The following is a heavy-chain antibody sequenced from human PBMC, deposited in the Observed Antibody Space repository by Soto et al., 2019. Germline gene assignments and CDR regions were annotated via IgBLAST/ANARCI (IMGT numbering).Heavy chain of an antibody. CDR2: IKSDGSSI. V-gene: IGHV3-74*01. D-gene: IGHD5-18*01. J-gene: IGHJ4*02. CDR1: GFTFSTYW. CDR3: AREQQLWIGAYAY. Sequence: PGGSLRLSCAVSGFTFSTYWMHWVRQAPGKGLVWVSGIKSDGSSIYYADSVKGRFTISRDNARNTLYLQMNRLRAEDTALYYCAREQQLWIGAYAYWGQGALVTVSS.